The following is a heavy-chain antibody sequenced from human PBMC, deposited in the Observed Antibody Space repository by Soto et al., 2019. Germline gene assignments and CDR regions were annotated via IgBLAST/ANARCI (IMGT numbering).Heavy chain of an antibody. CDR1: GGSISSSSYY. V-gene: IGHV4-39*01. J-gene: IGHJ6*02. D-gene: IGHD5-18*01. CDR3: AIRENYSYGRHSYYYYGMDV. CDR2: IFYSGST. Sequence: SETLSLTCTVSGGSISSSSYYWGWIRHPPGKGLEWIGSIFYSGSTYYNPSLKSRVTISVDTSKNQFSLKLSSVTAADTAVYYCAIRENYSYGRHSYYYYGMDVWGQGTTVTVSS.